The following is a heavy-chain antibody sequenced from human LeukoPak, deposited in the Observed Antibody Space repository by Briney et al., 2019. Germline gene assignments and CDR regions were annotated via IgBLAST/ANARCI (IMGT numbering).Heavy chain of an antibody. Sequence: PGGSLTLSCAVSGFAFSTYAMGWVRQAPGRGLEWVSALSANGANTYYADSVKGRFTISRDNSKYMVYLQMNSLRADDTAVYYCAKDFRGSYDYWGQGALVTVSS. CDR2: LSANGANT. D-gene: IGHD3-16*01. CDR1: GFAFSTYA. CDR3: AKDFRGSYDY. V-gene: IGHV3-23*01. J-gene: IGHJ4*02.